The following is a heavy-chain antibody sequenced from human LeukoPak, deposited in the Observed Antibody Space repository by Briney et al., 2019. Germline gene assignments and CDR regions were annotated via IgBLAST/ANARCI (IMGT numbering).Heavy chain of an antibody. J-gene: IGHJ6*04. CDR3: AGGSGSMDV. CDR2: INHSGST. Sequence: SETLSLTCAVYGGSFSGYYWSWIRQPPGKGLEWIGEINHSGSTNYNPSLKSRATISVDTSKNQFSLRLSSVTAADAAVYYCAGGSGSMDVWGKGTAVTVSS. CDR1: GGSFSGYY. V-gene: IGHV4-34*01. D-gene: IGHD3-10*01.